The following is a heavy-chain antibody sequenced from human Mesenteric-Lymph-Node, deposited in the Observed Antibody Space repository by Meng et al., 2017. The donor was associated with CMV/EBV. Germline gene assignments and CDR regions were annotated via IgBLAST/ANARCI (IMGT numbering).Heavy chain of an antibody. V-gene: IGHV1-2*02. Sequence: ASVKVSCKASGYSFTHFYIHWVRQAPGQGLEWMGWINPNTGSTNHVQKIQGRVTMTRDTSISTAYMELSRLRSDDTAVYYCARRITIFGVVTERYFDYWGQGTLVTVSS. CDR3: ARRITIFGVVTERYFDY. D-gene: IGHD3-3*01. CDR1: GYSFTHFY. J-gene: IGHJ4*02. CDR2: INPNTGST.